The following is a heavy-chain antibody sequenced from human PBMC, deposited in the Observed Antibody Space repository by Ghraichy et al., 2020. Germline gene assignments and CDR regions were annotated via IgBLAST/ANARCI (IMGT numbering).Heavy chain of an antibody. CDR1: GGSISSSSYY. J-gene: IGHJ6*02. CDR2: IYYSGSI. V-gene: IGHV4-39*01. CDR3: ARLCSKVDTYYDFWSGYYTLGFFPENYYYGMDV. D-gene: IGHD3-3*01. Sequence: SETLSLTCTVSGGSISSSSYYWGWIRQPPGKGLEWIGSIYYSGSIYYNPSLKSRVTISVDTSKNQFSLKLSSVTAADTAVYYCARLCSKVDTYYDFWSGYYTLGFFPENYYYGMDVWGQGTTVTVSS.